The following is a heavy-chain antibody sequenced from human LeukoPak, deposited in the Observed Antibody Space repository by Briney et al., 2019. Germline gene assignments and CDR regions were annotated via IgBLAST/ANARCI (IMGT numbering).Heavy chain of an antibody. CDR1: GFTFSNYE. CDR3: ARMFEF. V-gene: IGHV3-48*03. J-gene: IGHJ4*02. CDR2: ISSSGSTT. Sequence: PGGSLRLSCVASGFTFSNYEMNWVRQAPGKGLEWVSYISSSGSTTYYADSVKGRLTISRDNAKNSLFLQMNSLRAEDTAVYFCARMFEFWGQGTLVTVSS.